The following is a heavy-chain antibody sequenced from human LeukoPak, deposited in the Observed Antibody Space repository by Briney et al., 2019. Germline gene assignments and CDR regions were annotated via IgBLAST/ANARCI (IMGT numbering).Heavy chain of an antibody. CDR2: IIPIFGTA. CDR3: ARDGNYSGSYPYYFDY. V-gene: IGHV1-69*13. J-gene: IGHJ4*02. CDR1: GGTFSSYA. Sequence: GASVKVSCTASGGTFSSYAISWVRQAPGQGLEWMGGIIPIFGTANYAQKFQGRVTITADESTSTAYMELSSLRSEDTAVYYCARDGNYSGSYPYYFDYWGQGTLVTVSS. D-gene: IGHD1-26*01.